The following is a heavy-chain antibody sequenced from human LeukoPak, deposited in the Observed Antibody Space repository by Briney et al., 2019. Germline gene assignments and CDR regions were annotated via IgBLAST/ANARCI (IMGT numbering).Heavy chain of an antibody. D-gene: IGHD1-26*01. CDR2: VFTSGST. Sequence: SEPPFLPCAVSGASISSYSCWSCIRQPAGKGLEWIGRVFTSGSTDYNPSLKSRVSISLDTSKNQFSLKLSSVTAADTAVYYCARRVVGATWMAFDYWGQGTLVTVSS. J-gene: IGHJ4*02. V-gene: IGHV4-4*07. CDR1: GASISSYSC. CDR3: ARRVVGATWMAFDY.